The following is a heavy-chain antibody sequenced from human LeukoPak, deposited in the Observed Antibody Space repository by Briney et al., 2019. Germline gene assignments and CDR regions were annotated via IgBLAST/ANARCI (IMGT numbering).Heavy chain of an antibody. J-gene: IGHJ4*02. CDR1: GFTFSNHG. CDR2: ISPRGGGT. V-gene: IGHV3-23*01. Sequence: GGTLRLSCAASGFTFSNHGMNWVRQAPGKGLEWLSGISPRGGGTYYADSVKGRFTISRDDSKSTLSLQMNSLRGEDTAVYYCRDPFDFWGQGTLVTVSS. CDR3: RDPFDF.